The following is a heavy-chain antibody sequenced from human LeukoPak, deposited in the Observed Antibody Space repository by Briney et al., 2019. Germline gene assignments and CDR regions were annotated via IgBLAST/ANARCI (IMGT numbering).Heavy chain of an antibody. CDR1: GYTFTTYA. V-gene: IGHV1-3*04. J-gene: IGHJ5*02. Sequence: ASVNVSCKASGYTFTTYAIHWVRQAPGQRLEWMGWINSDNGNTKYSQKFQGRVTITRDTSAYTAYMELRSLSSADTAIYFCARAPYDFLTGFSLNWFDPWGQGTLVTVSS. CDR2: INSDNGNT. CDR3: ARAPYDFLTGFSLNWFDP. D-gene: IGHD3-9*01.